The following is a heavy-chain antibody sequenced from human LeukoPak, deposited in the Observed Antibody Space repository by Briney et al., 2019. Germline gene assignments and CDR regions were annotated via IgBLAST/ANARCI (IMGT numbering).Heavy chain of an antibody. D-gene: IGHD3-3*01. J-gene: IGHJ6*03. Sequence: PGGSLRLSCAASGFTFSSYSMNWVRQAPGKGLEWVSSISSSSSYIYYADSAKGRFTISRDNAKNSLYLQMNSLRAEDTAVYYCASDSYYDFWSGPPRGMDVWGKGTTVTVSS. V-gene: IGHV3-21*01. CDR3: ASDSYYDFWSGPPRGMDV. CDR1: GFTFSSYS. CDR2: ISSSSSYI.